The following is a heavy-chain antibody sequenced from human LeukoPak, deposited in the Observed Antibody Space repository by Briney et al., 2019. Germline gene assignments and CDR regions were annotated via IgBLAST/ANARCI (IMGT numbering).Heavy chain of an antibody. J-gene: IGHJ5*02. V-gene: IGHV4-59*01. CDR1: GGSISSYY. CDR3: ARDQGGMRGVITNNWFDP. CDR2: IYYSGST. D-gene: IGHD3-10*01. Sequence: SETLSLTCTVSGGSISSYYWNWIRQPPGKGLEWIGYIYYSGSTNYNPSLKSRVTISVDTSKNQFSLKLSSVTAADTAVYYCARDQGGMRGVITNNWFDPWGQGTLVTVSS.